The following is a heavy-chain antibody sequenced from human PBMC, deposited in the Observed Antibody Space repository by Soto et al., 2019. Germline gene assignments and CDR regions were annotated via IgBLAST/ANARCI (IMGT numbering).Heavy chain of an antibody. V-gene: IGHV6-1*01. CDR2: TYYRSKWYN. CDR1: GDSVSSNSAA. D-gene: IGHD3-3*01. CDR3: ARTHYDFWSGYYPYYYYYGMDV. J-gene: IGHJ6*02. Sequence: QTLSLTCAISGDSVSSNSAAWNWIRQSPSRGLEWLGRTYYRSKWYNDYAVSVKSRITINPDTSKNQFSLQLNSVTPEDTAVYYCARTHYDFWSGYYPYYYYYGMDVWGQGTTVTVSS.